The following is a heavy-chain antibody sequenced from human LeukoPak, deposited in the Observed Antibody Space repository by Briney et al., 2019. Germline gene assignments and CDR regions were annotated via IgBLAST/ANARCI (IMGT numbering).Heavy chain of an antibody. CDR3: ARGGDYYDSSGRVNFDY. Sequence: ASVKVSCKASGYTFTSYGISWVRQAPGQGLEWMGWISAYNGNTNYAQKLQGRVTMTTDTSTSTAYMELRSLRSDDTAVYYCARGGDYYDSSGRVNFDYWGQVTLVTVPS. J-gene: IGHJ4*02. CDR2: ISAYNGNT. V-gene: IGHV1-18*01. D-gene: IGHD3-22*01. CDR1: GYTFTSYG.